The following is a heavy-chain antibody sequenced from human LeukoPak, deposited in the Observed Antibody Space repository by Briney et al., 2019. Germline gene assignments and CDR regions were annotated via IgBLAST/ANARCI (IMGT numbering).Heavy chain of an antibody. CDR1: GDSMSSGAFF. J-gene: IGHJ1*01. D-gene: IGHD2-8*01. Sequence: SETLSLTCSVSGDSMSSGAFFWSWIRQPAGQGLEWIGRVFSSGSTFYSPSLKSRVSMSVDTSNSHFSLSMTSVTAADTALYYCAAMRGMKVMAWGQGTLVTVSS. V-gene: IGHV4-61*02. CDR3: AAMRGMKVMA. CDR2: VFSSGST.